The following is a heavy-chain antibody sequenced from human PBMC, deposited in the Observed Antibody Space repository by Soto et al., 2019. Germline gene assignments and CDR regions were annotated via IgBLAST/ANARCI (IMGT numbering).Heavy chain of an antibody. CDR2: MSYDGSNE. CDR1: GFTFSHYA. Sequence: QVQLVESGGGVVQPGRSLRLSCAASGFTFSHYAMHWVRQAPGKGLEWVALMSYDGSNEYYADSVKGRFTISRDNSKNALYLQMNSLRAEDTAVYYCAKGGSHNFDYWGQGPLVTVSS. D-gene: IGHD1-26*01. J-gene: IGHJ4*02. CDR3: AKGGSHNFDY. V-gene: IGHV3-30*18.